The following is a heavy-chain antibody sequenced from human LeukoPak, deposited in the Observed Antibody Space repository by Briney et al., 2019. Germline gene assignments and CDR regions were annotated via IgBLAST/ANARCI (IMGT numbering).Heavy chain of an antibody. V-gene: IGHV4-31*03. Sequence: SETLSLTCTVSGGSISRGGYYWSWLRQHPGKGLEWIGYIYYRGSTYYNPSLKSRVTISVDTSKNQFSLKLSSVTGADTAVYYCASQAPPTYYYDSSGYPNYWGQGTLVTVSS. CDR2: IYYRGST. J-gene: IGHJ4*02. CDR1: GGSISRGGYY. CDR3: ASQAPPTYYYDSSGYPNY. D-gene: IGHD3-22*01.